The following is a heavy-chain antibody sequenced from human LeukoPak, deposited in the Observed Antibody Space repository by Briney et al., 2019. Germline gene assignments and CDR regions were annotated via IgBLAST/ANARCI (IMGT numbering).Heavy chain of an antibody. Sequence: PSETLSLTCTVSGGSISSGDYYWSWIRQPPGKGLEWIGYIYYSGSTYYNPSLKSRVTISVDTSKNQFSLKLSSVTAADTAVYSCARRSSLDAFDIWGQGTMVTVSS. CDR2: IYYSGST. D-gene: IGHD2-2*01. J-gene: IGHJ3*02. CDR1: GGSISSGDYY. V-gene: IGHV4-30-4*08. CDR3: ARRSSLDAFDI.